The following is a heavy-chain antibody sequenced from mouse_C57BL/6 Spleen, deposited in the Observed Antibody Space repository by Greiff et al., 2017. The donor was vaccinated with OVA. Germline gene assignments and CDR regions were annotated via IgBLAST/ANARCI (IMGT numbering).Heavy chain of an antibody. CDR3: AREGYDGGTWFAY. CDR1: GFTFSSYA. J-gene: IGHJ3*01. CDR2: ISDGGSYT. V-gene: IGHV5-4*01. D-gene: IGHD2-2*01. Sequence: DVQLVESGGGLVKPGGSLKLSCAASGFTFSSYAMSWVRQTPEKRLEWVATISDGGSYTYYPDNVKGRFTISRDNAKNNLYLQMSHLKSEDTAMYYCAREGYDGGTWFAYWGQGTLVTVSA.